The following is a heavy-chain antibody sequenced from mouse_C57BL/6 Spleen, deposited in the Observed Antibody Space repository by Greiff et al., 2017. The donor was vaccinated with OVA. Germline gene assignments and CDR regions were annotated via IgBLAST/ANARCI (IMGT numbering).Heavy chain of an antibody. CDR3: ASPPYLYYAMDY. Sequence: EVQLQQSGPELVKPGASVKISCKASGYTFTDYYLNWVKQSHGKSLEWIGGFNTNDGGTSYNQKFKGKATLTADKSYRTAYMELRSLTSEDSAVYYWASPPYLYYAMDYWGQGTSVTVSS. V-gene: IGHV1-26*01. CDR1: GYTFTDYY. J-gene: IGHJ4*01. CDR2: FNTNDGGT.